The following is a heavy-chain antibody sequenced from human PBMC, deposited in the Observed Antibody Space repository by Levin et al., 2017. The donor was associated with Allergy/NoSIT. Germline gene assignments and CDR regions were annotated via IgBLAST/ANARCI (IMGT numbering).Heavy chain of an antibody. J-gene: IGHJ4*02. D-gene: IGHD4-17*01. CDR1: GGSISSGGYS. CDR2: IYHSGST. Sequence: PSETLSLTCAVSGGSISSGGYSWSWIRQPPGTGLEWIGYIYHSGSTYYNPSLKSRVTISVDRSKNQFSLKLSSVTAADTAVYYCAREHGDLYYFDYWGQGTLVTVSS. CDR3: AREHGDLYYFDY. V-gene: IGHV4-30-2*01.